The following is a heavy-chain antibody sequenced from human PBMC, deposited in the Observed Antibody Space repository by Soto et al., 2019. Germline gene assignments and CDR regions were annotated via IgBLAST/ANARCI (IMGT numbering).Heavy chain of an antibody. Sequence: ASVKVSCKASGYTFTSYGISWVRQAPGQGLEWMGWISAYNGNTNYAQKLQGRVTMTTDTSTSTAYMELRSLRSDDTAVYYCARDTGFGELFADYFDYWGQGTLVTVSS. D-gene: IGHD3-10*01. CDR1: GYTFTSYG. CDR2: ISAYNGNT. J-gene: IGHJ4*02. CDR3: ARDTGFGELFADYFDY. V-gene: IGHV1-18*01.